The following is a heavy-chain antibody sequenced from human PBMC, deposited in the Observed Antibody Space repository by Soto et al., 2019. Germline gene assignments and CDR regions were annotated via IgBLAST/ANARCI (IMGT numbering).Heavy chain of an antibody. J-gene: IGHJ6*04. CDR1: GFTFSSYG. CDR2: IWYDGSNK. D-gene: IGHD6-19*01. V-gene: IGHV3-33*01. Sequence: VQLVESGGGVVQPGRSLRLSCAASGFTFSSYGMHWVRQAPGKGLEWVAVIWYDGSNKYYADSVKGRFTISRDNSKNTLYLQMNSLRAEDTAVYYCARDLRSCWYFYGMDVWGKGTTVTVSS. CDR3: ARDLRSCWYFYGMDV.